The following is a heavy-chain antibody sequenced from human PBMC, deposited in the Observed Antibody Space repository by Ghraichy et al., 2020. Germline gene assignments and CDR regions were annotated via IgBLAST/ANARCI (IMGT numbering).Heavy chain of an antibody. J-gene: IGHJ4*02. CDR3: AGKLPFDY. Sequence: LSLTCAASGLTVSSNYMSWVRQAPGTGLEWVSIIYKNGYTYYADSVKGRFTISRDNSKNTLYLQMNSLSAEDTAVYYFAGKLPFDYWGQGTLVTVSS. CDR2: IYKNGYT. CDR1: GLTVSSNY. V-gene: IGHV3-53*01. D-gene: IGHD1-1*01.